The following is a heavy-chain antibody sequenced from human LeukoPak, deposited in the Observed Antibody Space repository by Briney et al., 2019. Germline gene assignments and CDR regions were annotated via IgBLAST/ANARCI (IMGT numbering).Heavy chain of an antibody. CDR1: GFTFSSYS. CDR2: ISSSSSYI. Sequence: GGSLRLSCAASGFTFSSYSMNWVRKAPGKGLEWVSSISSSSSYIYYADSVKGRFTISRDNSKNTLCLQMNSLRAEDTAVYYCAKDSTGSGWRYFDYWGQGTLVTVSS. V-gene: IGHV3-21*04. D-gene: IGHD6-19*01. J-gene: IGHJ4*02. CDR3: AKDSTGSGWRYFDY.